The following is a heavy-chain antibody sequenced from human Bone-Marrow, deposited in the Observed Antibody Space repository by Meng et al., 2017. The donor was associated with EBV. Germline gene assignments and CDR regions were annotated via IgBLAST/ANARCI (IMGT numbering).Heavy chain of an antibody. CDR3: ARYAGVRGLSDWFDP. Sequence: VKLREAGSGLVMPSGTLSLTGGYSCSTRSSSNRWTWVRQTPGKGLEWIWEIYHSGTTNYNPSLKSRVTISVAKFNSQFSRILTSVSSADTAGYYCARYAGVRGLSDWFDPWGQGTLVTVSS. V-gene: IGHV4-4*02. CDR2: IYHSGTT. D-gene: IGHD3-16*02. CDR1: CSTRSSSNR. J-gene: IGHJ5*02.